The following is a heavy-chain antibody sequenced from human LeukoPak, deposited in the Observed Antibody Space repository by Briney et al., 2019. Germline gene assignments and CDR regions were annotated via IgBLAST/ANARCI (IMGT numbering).Heavy chain of an antibody. CDR2: ISSNGGST. CDR1: GFTFSSYA. J-gene: IGHJ5*02. V-gene: IGHV3-64*01. CDR3: ARDYGSGSSPGFNWFDP. D-gene: IGHD3-10*01. Sequence: GGSLRLSCAASGFTFSSYAMHWVRQAPGKGLEYVSAISSNGGSTYYANSVKGRFTISRDNSKSTLYLQMGSLRAEDMAVYYCARDYGSGSSPGFNWFDPWGQGTLVTVSS.